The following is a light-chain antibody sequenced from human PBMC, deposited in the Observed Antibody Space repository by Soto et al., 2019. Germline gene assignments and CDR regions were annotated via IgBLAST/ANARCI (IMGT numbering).Light chain of an antibody. CDR2: GAS. CDR3: XQYGSSPFT. J-gene: IGKJ3*01. CDR1: QSISSSY. Sequence: EIVLTQSPGTLSLSPGERATLSCRASQSISSSYLAWYQQKPGQAPRLLVYGASSRATGIPDRFSGSGSGTDFTLTXSRXXXXXXXXXXXXQYGSSPFTFGPGTKVDIK. V-gene: IGKV3-20*01.